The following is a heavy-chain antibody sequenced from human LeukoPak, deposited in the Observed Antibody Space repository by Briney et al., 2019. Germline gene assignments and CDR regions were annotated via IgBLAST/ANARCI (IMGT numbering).Heavy chain of an antibody. D-gene: IGHD2-2*01. V-gene: IGHV1-8*01. CDR1: GYTFTNYD. J-gene: IGHJ4*02. Sequence: ASVTVSCKASGYTFTNYDINWVRQATGQGLEWMGWMNPNSGNTGSAQKFQGRVSMTRNTSISTAYMELSSLRSEDTAVYYCARDMEGYCSSTSCYSGFLDYWGQGTLVTVSS. CDR3: ARDMEGYCSSTSCYSGFLDY. CDR2: MNPNSGNT.